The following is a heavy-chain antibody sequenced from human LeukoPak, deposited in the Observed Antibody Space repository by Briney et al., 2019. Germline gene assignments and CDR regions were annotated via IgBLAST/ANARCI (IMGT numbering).Heavy chain of an antibody. V-gene: IGHV4-59*01. J-gene: IGHJ4*02. D-gene: IGHD3-10*01. CDR3: ARGLGFGESLGY. CDR2: IYYSGST. Sequence: SETLSLTCTVSGGSISSYYWSWIRQPPGKGLEWIGYIYYSGSTNYNPSLKSRVTISVDTSKNQFSLKLSSVTAADTAVYYCARGLGFGESLGYWGQGTLVTVSS. CDR1: GGSISSYY.